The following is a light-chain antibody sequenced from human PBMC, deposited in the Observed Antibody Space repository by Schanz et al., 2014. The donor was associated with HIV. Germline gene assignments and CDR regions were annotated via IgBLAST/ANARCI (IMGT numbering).Light chain of an antibody. CDR3: QSYDSSLSGHV. Sequence: QSVLTQPPSVSGAPGQRVTISCTGGSSNIGAGFNVHWYQHVPGTAPKLLIYDNTYRPSGVSDRISGSKSGTSASLAITGLQAEDEADYYCQSYDSSLSGHVFGTGTKLTVL. CDR1: SSNIGAGFN. CDR2: DNT. V-gene: IGLV1-40*01. J-gene: IGLJ1*01.